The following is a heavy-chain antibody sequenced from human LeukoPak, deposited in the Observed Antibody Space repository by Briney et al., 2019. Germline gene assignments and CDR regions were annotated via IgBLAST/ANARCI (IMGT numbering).Heavy chain of an antibody. V-gene: IGHV1-2*02. Sequence: ASVKVSCKASGYTFTGYYMHWVRQAPGQGLEWMGWINPNSGGTNYAQKFQGRVTMTRDTSISTAYMELSRLRSDDTAVYYCARSGYCSSTSCYHNWFDPWGQGTLVTASS. D-gene: IGHD2-2*01. CDR1: GYTFTGYY. J-gene: IGHJ5*02. CDR2: INPNSGGT. CDR3: ARSGYCSSTSCYHNWFDP.